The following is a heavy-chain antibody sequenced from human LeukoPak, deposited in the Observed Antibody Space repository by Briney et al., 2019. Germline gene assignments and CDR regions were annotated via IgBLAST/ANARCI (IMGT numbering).Heavy chain of an antibody. D-gene: IGHD3-22*01. CDR3: ARGNSGYDSSGTIAI. Sequence: GASVKVSCQASGGTFTSYAISWVRQAPGQGLEWMGWMNPNSGNTGYAQKFQGRVTMTRNTSISTAYMELSSLRSEDRAVYYCARGNSGYDSSGTIAIWGQGTMVTVSS. CDR1: GGTFTSYA. J-gene: IGHJ3*02. CDR2: MNPNSGNT. V-gene: IGHV1-8*02.